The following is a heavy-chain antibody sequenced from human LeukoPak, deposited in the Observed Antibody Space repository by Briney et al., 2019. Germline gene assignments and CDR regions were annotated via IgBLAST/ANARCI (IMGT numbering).Heavy chain of an antibody. V-gene: IGHV3-30*18. CDR2: ISYDGSNK. D-gene: IGHD6-13*01. Sequence: PGRSLRLSCAASGFTFSSYGMHWVRQAPGKGLEWVAVISYDGSNKYYADSVKGRFTISRDNSKNTLYLQMNSLRAEDTAVYYCAKNLNRIAAAGTSDYWGQGTLVTVSS. CDR1: GFTFSSYG. CDR3: AKNLNRIAAAGTSDY. J-gene: IGHJ4*02.